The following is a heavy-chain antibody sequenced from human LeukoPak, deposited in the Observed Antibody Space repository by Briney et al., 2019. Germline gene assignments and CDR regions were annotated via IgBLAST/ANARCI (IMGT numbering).Heavy chain of an antibody. CDR2: IWYDGSKM. J-gene: IGHJ4*02. CDR1: GFTFSSYG. V-gene: IGHV3-33*01. CDR3: ARVGYCSGGSCYGADH. Sequence: GGSLRLSCAASGFTFSSYGMHWVRQAPGKGLEWVAAIWYDGSKMYYADYVKGRFTISRDNSKNTLYLQMNSLRDEDTAVYYCARVGYCSGGSCYGADHWGQGTLVTVSS. D-gene: IGHD2-15*01.